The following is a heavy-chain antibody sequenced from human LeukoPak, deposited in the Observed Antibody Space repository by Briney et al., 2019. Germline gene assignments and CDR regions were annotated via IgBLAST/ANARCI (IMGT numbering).Heavy chain of an antibody. Sequence: SETLSLTCAVSGYSISSSYYWAWIRQPPGKGLEVIGSIYHSGSTYYNPSLNSRVTISVDTSKNQFSLKLSSVPAADTAVYYCARCAAGGVVTEIDYWGQGPLVTVSS. D-gene: IGHD2-21*02. CDR1: GYSISSSYY. J-gene: IGHJ4*02. CDR3: ARCAAGGVVTEIDY. V-gene: IGHV4-38-2*01. CDR2: IYHSGST.